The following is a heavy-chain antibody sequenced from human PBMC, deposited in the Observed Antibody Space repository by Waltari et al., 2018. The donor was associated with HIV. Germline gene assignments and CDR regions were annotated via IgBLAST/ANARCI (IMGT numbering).Heavy chain of an antibody. V-gene: IGHV3-7*03. CDR2: LRRDTYEA. Sequence: LVQSGGGEVQEGGSLVLSCSGSGFDFRRFTLNWVRQTPRRGLWWVASLRRDTYEANYLASLMGRFIISRDNAKSSTYLEMSSLRVEDTATYYCVRDDPGYVAIDYWGQGSQVVVS. CDR1: GFDFRRFT. CDR3: VRDDPGYVAIDY. D-gene: IGHD2-15*01. J-gene: IGHJ4*02.